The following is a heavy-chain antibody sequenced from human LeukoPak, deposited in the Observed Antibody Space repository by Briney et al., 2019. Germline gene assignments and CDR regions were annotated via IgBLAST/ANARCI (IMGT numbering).Heavy chain of an antibody. D-gene: IGHD2-2*01. V-gene: IGHV3-74*01. CDR3: ARDLHQYCSSTSCYPYNWFDP. CDR1: GFTFSSYW. Sequence: GGSLRLSCAASGFTFSSYWMHWVRQAPGKGLVWVSRINSDGSSTSYADSVKGRFTISRDNAKNTLYLQMNSLRAEDTAVYYCARDLHQYCSSTSCYPYNWFDPWGQGTLVTVSS. CDR2: INSDGSST. J-gene: IGHJ5*02.